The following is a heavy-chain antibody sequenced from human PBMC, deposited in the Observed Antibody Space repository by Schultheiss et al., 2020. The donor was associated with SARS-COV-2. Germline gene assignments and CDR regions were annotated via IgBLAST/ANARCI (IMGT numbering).Heavy chain of an antibody. CDR1: GYSISSGYY. J-gene: IGHJ3*02. Sequence: SQTLSLTCAVSGYSISSGYYWGWIRQPPGKGLEWIGSIYHSGSTYYNPSLKSRVTISVDTSKNQFSLKLSSVTAADTAVYYCARDNGYCSGGSCYAFDIWGQGTMVTVSS. V-gene: IGHV4-38-2*02. D-gene: IGHD2-15*01. CDR2: IYHSGST. CDR3: ARDNGYCSGGSCYAFDI.